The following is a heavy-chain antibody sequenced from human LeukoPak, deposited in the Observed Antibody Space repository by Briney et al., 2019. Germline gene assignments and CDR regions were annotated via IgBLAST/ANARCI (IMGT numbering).Heavy chain of an antibody. CDR2: ISGSGGST. V-gene: IGHV3-23*01. Sequence: PGGSLRLSCAASGFTFSSYAMSWVRQAPGKGLEWVSAISGSGGSTFYTDSVKGRFTISRDNSKNTLFLQMNSLGAEDTAVYYCARVTCTNGVCYWGQGTLVTVSS. D-gene: IGHD2-8*01. J-gene: IGHJ4*02. CDR1: GFTFSSYA. CDR3: ARVTCTNGVCY.